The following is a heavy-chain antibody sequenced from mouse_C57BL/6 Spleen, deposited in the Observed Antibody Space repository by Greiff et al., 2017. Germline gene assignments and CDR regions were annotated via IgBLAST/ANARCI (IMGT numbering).Heavy chain of an antibody. D-gene: IGHD2-1*01. V-gene: IGHV5-17*01. J-gene: IGHJ4*01. Sequence: EVHLVESGGGLVKPGGSLKLSCAASGFTFSDYGMHWVRQAPEKGLEWVAYISSGSSTIYYADKVKGRFTISRDNAKNTLFLQMTSLRSEDTAMYYCARNYYGNYAMDYWGQGTSVTVSS. CDR1: GFTFSDYG. CDR3: ARNYYGNYAMDY. CDR2: ISSGSSTI.